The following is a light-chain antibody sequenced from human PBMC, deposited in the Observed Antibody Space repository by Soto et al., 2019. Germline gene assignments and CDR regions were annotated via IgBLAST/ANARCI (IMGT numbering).Light chain of an antibody. V-gene: IGLV2-14*01. J-gene: IGLJ1*01. CDR2: DVR. CDR1: GSDVGGYNY. Sequence: QSVLTQPASVSGSPGQSITISCTGTGSDVGGYNYVSWYQQHPGKAPKLMIYDVRNRASGASNRFSGSKSGNTASLTISGLQAEDEADYYCTSYTSSSTLYVFGTGTKVTVL. CDR3: TSYTSSSTLYV.